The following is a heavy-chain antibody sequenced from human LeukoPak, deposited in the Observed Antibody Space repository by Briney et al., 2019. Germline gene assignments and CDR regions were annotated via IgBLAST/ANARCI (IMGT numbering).Heavy chain of an antibody. D-gene: IGHD5-24*01. V-gene: IGHV3-43*02. Sequence: PGGSLRLSXAASGFTFDDYAMHWVRQAPGKGVEWVSLISGDGGSKYYVDSVKGRFTISKDNSKNSLYLQMNSLRTDDTALYYCAKDPATRDGHGAWFDPWGQGTLVTVSS. CDR3: AKDPATRDGHGAWFDP. CDR1: GFTFDDYA. CDR2: ISGDGGSK. J-gene: IGHJ5*02.